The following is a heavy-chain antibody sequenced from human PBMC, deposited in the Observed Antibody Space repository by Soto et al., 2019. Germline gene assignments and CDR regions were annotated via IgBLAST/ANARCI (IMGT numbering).Heavy chain of an antibody. V-gene: IGHV4-31*03. CDR2: IDPTGGD. Sequence: QVQLPESGPGLVKPSQTLSLTCSVSGYSVSSGDFYWSWIRQHPGKGLEWLGFIDPTGGDHYNPSLKSRLNILIDTSNNQFSLRLNSVTAADTAVYYCATGQVAGPQADAAYLEYWGLGVLVTVSS. J-gene: IGHJ4*02. CDR3: ATGQVAGPQADAAYLEY. D-gene: IGHD6-19*01. CDR1: GYSVSSGDFY.